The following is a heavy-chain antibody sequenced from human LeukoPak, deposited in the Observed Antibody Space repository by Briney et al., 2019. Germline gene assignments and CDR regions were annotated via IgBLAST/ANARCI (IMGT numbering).Heavy chain of an antibody. D-gene: IGHD4-23*01. Sequence: PSETLSLTCTVSGGSISSSSYYWGWIRQPPGKGLEWIGEINHSGSTNYNPSLKSRVTISVDTSKNQFSLKLSSVTAADTAVYYCARGAHDYGGNSGYWGQGTLVTVSS. J-gene: IGHJ4*02. CDR3: ARGAHDYGGNSGY. V-gene: IGHV4-39*07. CDR2: INHSGST. CDR1: GGSISSSSYY.